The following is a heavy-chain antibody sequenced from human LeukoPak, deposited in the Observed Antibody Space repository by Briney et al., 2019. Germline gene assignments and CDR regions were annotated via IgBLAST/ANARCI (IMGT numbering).Heavy chain of an antibody. CDR2: ISSSSSTI. CDR1: GFTFSSYS. CDR3: ARDRRGIAVAPPDY. J-gene: IGHJ4*02. D-gene: IGHD6-19*01. V-gene: IGHV3-48*04. Sequence: PGGSLRLSCAASGFTFSSYSMNWVRQAPGKGLEWVSYISSSSSTIYYADSVKGRFTISRDNAKNSLYLQMNSLRAEDTAVYYCARDRRGIAVAPPDYWGQGTLVTVSS.